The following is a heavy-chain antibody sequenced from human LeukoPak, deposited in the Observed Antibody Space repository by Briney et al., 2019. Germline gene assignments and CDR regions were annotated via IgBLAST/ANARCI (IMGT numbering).Heavy chain of an antibody. CDR2: IYSGGTT. CDR3: ALHDYGGKNSFDY. Sequence: GGSLRLSSAVSDFTVSSNYISWVRQAPGKGLDWVSVIYSGGTTYYADSVKGRFTISSDNSKNTVNLQMNSLRAEDTAVYYCALHDYGGKNSFDYWGQGTLVTVSS. V-gene: IGHV3-53*01. J-gene: IGHJ4*02. CDR1: DFTVSSNY. D-gene: IGHD4-23*01.